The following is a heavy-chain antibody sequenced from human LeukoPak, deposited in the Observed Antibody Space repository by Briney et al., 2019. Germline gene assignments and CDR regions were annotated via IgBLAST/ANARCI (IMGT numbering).Heavy chain of an antibody. CDR2: IYYSGST. D-gene: IGHD1-26*01. CDR1: GGSISSYY. J-gene: IGHJ3*02. V-gene: IGHV4-59*01. Sequence: SGTLSLTCTVSGGSISSYYWSWIRQPPGKGLEWIGYIYYSGSTNYNPSLKSRVTISVGTSKNQFSLKLSSVTAADTAVYYCAAGAAQGAFDIWGQGTMVTVSS. CDR3: AAGAAQGAFDI.